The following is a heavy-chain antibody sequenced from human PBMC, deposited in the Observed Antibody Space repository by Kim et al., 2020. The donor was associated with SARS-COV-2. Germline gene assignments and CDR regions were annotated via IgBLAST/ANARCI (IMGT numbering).Heavy chain of an antibody. J-gene: IGHJ3*02. CDR1: GFTFSSYS. CDR3: VLGYCGGASCPRLPVALDI. CDR2: ISNDGSDR. D-gene: IGHD2-15*01. V-gene: IGHV3-30*03. Sequence: GGSLRLSCAASGFTFSSYSMYWVRQAPGKGLEWVALISNDGSDRYYAHSVKGRFTVSRDNSKNTLYLQMNSLSVEDTADYYCVLGYCGGASCPRLPVALDIWGHGTLVTVSS.